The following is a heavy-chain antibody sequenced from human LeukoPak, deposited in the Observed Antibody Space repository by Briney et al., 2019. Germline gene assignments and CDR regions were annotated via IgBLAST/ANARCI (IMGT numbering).Heavy chain of an antibody. CDR1: GFTVSNYY. V-gene: IGHV3-66*01. CDR3: AREKSPRAFDI. J-gene: IGHJ3*02. CDR2: FYSGGST. Sequence: GGSLRLSCAASGFTVSNYYISWVRQAPGKGLEWVSVFYSGGSTYYADSVRGRFTISRDNSKNTLYLQMNSLRAEDTAVYYCAREKSPRAFDIWGQGTMVTVS.